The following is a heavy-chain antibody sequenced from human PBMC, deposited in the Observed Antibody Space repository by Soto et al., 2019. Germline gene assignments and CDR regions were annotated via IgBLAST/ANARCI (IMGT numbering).Heavy chain of an antibody. CDR3: ARGWGYCSSTSCYGYYYYYGMDV. D-gene: IGHD2-2*01. Sequence: SETLSLTCAVYGGSFSGYYWSWIRQPPGKGLEWIGEINHSGSTNYNPSLKSRVTISVDTSKNQFSLKLSSVTAADTAVYYCARGWGYCSSTSCYGYYYYYGMDVWGQGTTVTVSS. CDR1: GGSFSGYY. V-gene: IGHV4-34*01. J-gene: IGHJ6*02. CDR2: INHSGST.